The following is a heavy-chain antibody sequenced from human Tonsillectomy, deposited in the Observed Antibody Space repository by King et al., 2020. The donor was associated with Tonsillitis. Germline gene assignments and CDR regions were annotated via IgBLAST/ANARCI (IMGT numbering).Heavy chain of an antibody. CDR3: AREPTPFIAAAGLNYFDY. CDR1: GGTFSSYA. J-gene: IGHJ4*02. Sequence: QLVQSGAEVKKPGSSVKVSCKASGGTFSSYAISWVRQAPGQGLEWMGGIIPIFGTANYAQKFQGRVTITADKSTSTAYMELSSLRSEDTAVYYCAREPTPFIAAAGLNYFDYWGQGTLVTVSS. V-gene: IGHV1-69*14. D-gene: IGHD6-13*01. CDR2: IIPIFGTA.